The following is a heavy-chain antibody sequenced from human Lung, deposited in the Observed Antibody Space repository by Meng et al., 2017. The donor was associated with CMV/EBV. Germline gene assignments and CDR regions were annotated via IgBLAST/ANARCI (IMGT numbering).Heavy chain of an antibody. CDR3: AKGGRRFLEWLSSRNYYYGMDV. CDR1: GFTFSSYA. J-gene: IGHJ6*02. CDR2: ISGSGGST. D-gene: IGHD3-3*01. Sequence: GESXKISCAASGFTFSSYAMSWVRQAPGKGLEWVSAISGSGGSTYYADSVKGRFTISRDNSKNTLYLQMNSLRAEDTAVYYCAKGGRRFLEWLSSRNYYYGMDVWXQGTTVTVSS. V-gene: IGHV3-23*01.